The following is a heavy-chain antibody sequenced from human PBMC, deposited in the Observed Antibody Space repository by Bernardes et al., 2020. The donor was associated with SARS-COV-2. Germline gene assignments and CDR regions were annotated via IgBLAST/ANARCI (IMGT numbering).Heavy chain of an antibody. CDR3: ARDLWISTSRYGMDV. D-gene: IGHD2-2*01. J-gene: IGHJ6*02. CDR1: GGSISSGSYY. V-gene: IGHV4-61*09. CDR2: IYTSGST. Sequence: SESLSLTCTVSGGSISSGSYYWSWLRQPAGKGLDWIGHIYTSGSTKYNPSLKSRVTISADTSKNQFSLKLSSVTAADTAVYYCARDLWISTSRYGMDVWGQGTTVTVSS.